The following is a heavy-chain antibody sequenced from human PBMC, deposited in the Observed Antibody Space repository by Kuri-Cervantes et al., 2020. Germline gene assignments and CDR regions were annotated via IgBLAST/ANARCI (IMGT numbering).Heavy chain of an antibody. D-gene: IGHD6-13*01. V-gene: IGHV3-11*01. CDR2: ISSSGSTI. CDR3: AKYCRYSSSWYAAHNYWYFDL. CDR1: GFTFSDYY. Sequence: GGSLRLSCAASGFTFSDYYMSWIRQAPGKGLEWVSYISSSGSTIYYADSVKGRFTISRDNAKNSLYLQMNSLRAEDTAVYYCAKYCRYSSSWYAAHNYWYFDLWGRGTLVTRLL. J-gene: IGHJ2*01.